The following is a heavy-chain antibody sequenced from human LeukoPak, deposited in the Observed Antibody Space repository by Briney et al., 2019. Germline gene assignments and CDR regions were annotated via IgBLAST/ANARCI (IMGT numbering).Heavy chain of an antibody. CDR2: IIPIFGTA. D-gene: IGHD5-18*01. CDR1: GGTFSSYA. J-gene: IGHJ4*02. Sequence: ASVKVSCKASGGTFSSYAISWVRQAPGQGLEWMGGIIPIFGTANYAQKFQGRVTITADESTSTAYMELSSLRSEDTAVFYCARDRYGYVFDYWGQGTLVTVSP. CDR3: ARDRYGYVFDY. V-gene: IGHV1-69*01.